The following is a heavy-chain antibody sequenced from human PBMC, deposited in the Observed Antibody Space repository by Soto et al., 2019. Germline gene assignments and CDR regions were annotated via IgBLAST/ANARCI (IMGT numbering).Heavy chain of an antibody. V-gene: IGHV3-30*18. J-gene: IGHJ6*02. D-gene: IGHD3-10*01. Sequence: GGSLRLSCAASGFTFSSYGMHWVRQAPGKGLEWVAVISYDGSNKYYADYVKGRFTISRDNSKNTLYLQMNSLSAEDTAVYYCAKEGDLYYYGSGSTGGMDVWGQGTTVTVSS. CDR3: AKEGDLYYYGSGSTGGMDV. CDR2: ISYDGSNK. CDR1: GFTFSSYG.